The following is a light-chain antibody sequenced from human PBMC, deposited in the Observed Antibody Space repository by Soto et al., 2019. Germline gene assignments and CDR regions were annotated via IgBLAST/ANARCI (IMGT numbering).Light chain of an antibody. CDR3: QQTNSFPIT. CDR2: DAS. J-gene: IGKJ5*01. V-gene: IGKV3-11*01. CDR1: QSVSSY. Sequence: EIVLTQSPDTLSLSPGERATLSCRASQSVSSYLAWYQQKPGQAPRLLIYDASNRATGIPARFSGSGSGTDFTLTISSLEPEDSATYYCQQTNSFPITFGQGTRLEN.